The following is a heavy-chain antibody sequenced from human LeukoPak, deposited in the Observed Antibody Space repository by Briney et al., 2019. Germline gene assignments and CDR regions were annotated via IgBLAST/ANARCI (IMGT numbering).Heavy chain of an antibody. J-gene: IGHJ5*02. V-gene: IGHV1-69*05. CDR3: ARDLPENTAFNWFDP. CDR2: IIPIFGTA. CDR1: GGIFSSYA. D-gene: IGHD5-18*01. Sequence: ASVKVSCKASGGIFSSYAISWVRQAPGQGLEWMGRIIPIFGTANYAQKFQGRVTITTDESTSTAYMELSSLRSEDTAVYYCARDLPENTAFNWFDPWGQGTLVTVSS.